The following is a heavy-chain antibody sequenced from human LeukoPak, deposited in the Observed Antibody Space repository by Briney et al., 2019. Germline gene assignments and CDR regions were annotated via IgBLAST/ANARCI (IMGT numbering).Heavy chain of an antibody. CDR3: ALDNWNEFDP. Sequence: EASVKVSCKASGYRFSSNGISWVRQAPGQGLEWVGWVSTYNSDTNYAPRFQGRVTMTKDTSTSTVYMELRSLRTDDTAVYYCALDNWNEFDPWGQGTLATVSS. D-gene: IGHD1-20*01. J-gene: IGHJ5*02. CDR2: VSTYNSDT. V-gene: IGHV1-18*01. CDR1: GYRFSSNG.